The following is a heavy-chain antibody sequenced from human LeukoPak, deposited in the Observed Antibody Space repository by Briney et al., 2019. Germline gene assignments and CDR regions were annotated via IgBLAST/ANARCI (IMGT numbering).Heavy chain of an antibody. J-gene: IGHJ3*02. V-gene: IGHV3-23*01. D-gene: IGHD3-22*01. CDR1: GFTFSSYA. CDR3: AKDGHYYDRLRDAFDI. CDR2: ISGSGGST. Sequence: HPGGSLRLSCAASGFTFSSYAMSWVRQAPGKGLEWVSAISGSGGSTYYADSVKGRFTISRDNSKNTLYLQMNSLRAEDTAVYYCAKDGHYYDRLRDAFDIWGQGTMVTVSS.